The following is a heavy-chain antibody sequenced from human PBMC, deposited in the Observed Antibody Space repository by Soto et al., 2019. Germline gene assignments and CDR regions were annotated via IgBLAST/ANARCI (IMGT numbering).Heavy chain of an antibody. J-gene: IGHJ1*01. CDR2: ISYDGNNK. CDR1: GFTFSSYG. Sequence: GGSLRLSCAASGFTFSSYGMHWVRQAPGKGLEWVAVISYDGNNKYYADSVKGRFTISRDNSKNTLYLQMNSLRAEDTAVYYCARDLNYDSSTFHWGQGTLVTVSS. CDR3: ARDLNYDSSTFH. V-gene: IGHV3-30*03. D-gene: IGHD3-22*01.